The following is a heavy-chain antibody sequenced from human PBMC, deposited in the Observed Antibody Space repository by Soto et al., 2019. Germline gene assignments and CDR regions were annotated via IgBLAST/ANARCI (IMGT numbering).Heavy chain of an antibody. CDR3: ARSDWFDP. J-gene: IGHJ5*02. CDR2: IKSDGSST. CDR1: GFTFSTYR. Sequence: GGSLRLSCAASGFTFSTYRMHWVRQAPGKGLVWVSRIKSDGSSTSYADSVKGRFTISRDNAKNTLYLQMNSLRVEDTAVYYCARSDWFDPWGQGTLVTVSS. V-gene: IGHV3-74*01.